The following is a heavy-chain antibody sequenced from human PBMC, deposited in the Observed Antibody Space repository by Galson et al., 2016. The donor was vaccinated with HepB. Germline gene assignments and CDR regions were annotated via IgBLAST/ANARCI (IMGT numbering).Heavy chain of an antibody. CDR3: ANLRPTVVTSGFDP. J-gene: IGHJ5*02. CDR1: GFTFSSYG. CDR2: ISYDGSNK. D-gene: IGHD4-23*01. V-gene: IGHV3-30*18. Sequence: SLRLSCAASGFTFSSYGMHWVRQAPGKGLEWVAVISYDGSNKYYADSVKGRFTISRDNSKNTLYLQMNSLRAEDTAVYYCANLRPTVVTSGFDPWGQGTLVSVYS.